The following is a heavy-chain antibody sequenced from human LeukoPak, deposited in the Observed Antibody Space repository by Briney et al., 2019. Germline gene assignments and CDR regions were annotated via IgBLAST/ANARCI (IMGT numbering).Heavy chain of an antibody. D-gene: IGHD6-13*01. Sequence: PSETLSLTCTVSGGSISSYYWSWIRQPPGKGLEWIGYIYYSGSTNYNPSLTSRVTISVDTSKNQFSLKLSSVTAADTAVYYCARHQVFGSSWYDDAFDIWGQGTMVTVSS. V-gene: IGHV4-59*08. CDR3: ARHQVFGSSWYDDAFDI. J-gene: IGHJ3*02. CDR1: GGSISSYY. CDR2: IYYSGST.